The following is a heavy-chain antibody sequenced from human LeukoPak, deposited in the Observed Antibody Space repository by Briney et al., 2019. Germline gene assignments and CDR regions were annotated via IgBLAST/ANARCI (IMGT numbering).Heavy chain of an antibody. J-gene: IGHJ4*02. CDR1: GYTFTSYR. V-gene: IGHV1-8*01. D-gene: IGHD1-14*01. CDR3: VRVPPGTTIYAY. CDR2: MNPNNSDI. Sequence: ASVKVSCKASGYTFTSYRINWVRQATGQRLEWVGWMNPNNSDIGYAQKFQGRVTMTRNTSIGTAYMELSSLRSEDTAIYYCVRVPPGTTIYAYWGQGTLVTVSS.